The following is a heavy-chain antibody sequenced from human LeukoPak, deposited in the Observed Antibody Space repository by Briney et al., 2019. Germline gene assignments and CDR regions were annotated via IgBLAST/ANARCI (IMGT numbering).Heavy chain of an antibody. CDR2: IHDSGST. V-gene: IGHV4-59*11. CDR1: GGSMTSRY. CDR3: ARAHMYYYGSGSIDY. D-gene: IGHD3-10*01. J-gene: IGHJ4*02. Sequence: PSETLSLTCTVSGGSMTSRYWSWIRQSPGKGLEWIGYIHDSGSTNYNPSLRSRVTISLDTSNNHFSLRLSSVTAADTAMYYCARAHMYYYGSGSIDYWGQGTLVTVSS.